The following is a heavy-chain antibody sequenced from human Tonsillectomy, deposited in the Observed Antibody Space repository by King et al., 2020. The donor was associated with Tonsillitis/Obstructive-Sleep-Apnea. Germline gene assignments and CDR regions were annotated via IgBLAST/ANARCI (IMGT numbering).Heavy chain of an antibody. J-gene: IGHJ5*02. V-gene: IGHV3-33*01. CDR2: IWYEGSKK. CDR1: GFTFSSYG. D-gene: IGHD2-2*01. Sequence: VQLVESGGGVVQPGRSLRLSCAASGFTFSSYGMHWVRQAPRRGLEGVAVIWYEGSKKYYADSVKGRLTNSRDNSKNTLYLQMNSLRAEDTAVYYCASSSTSGWFDPWGQGTLVTVSS. CDR3: ASSSTSGWFDP.